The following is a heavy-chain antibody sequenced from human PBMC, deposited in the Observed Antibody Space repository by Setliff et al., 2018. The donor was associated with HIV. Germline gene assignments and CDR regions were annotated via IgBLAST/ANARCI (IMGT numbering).Heavy chain of an antibody. V-gene: IGHV4-38-2*02. CDR2: LYYDGNT. CDR3: ATLGSCPNSRCPNY. J-gene: IGHJ4*02. Sequence: SETLSLTCTVSAYSIRNGYYWGWIRQSPGKGLEWIGTLYYDGNTYYNPSLKSRVTMSVDTSKNQFSLNLNSVTAADTAVYYCATLGSCPNSRCPNYWGQGTLVTVSS. CDR1: AYSIRNGYY. D-gene: IGHD2-15*01.